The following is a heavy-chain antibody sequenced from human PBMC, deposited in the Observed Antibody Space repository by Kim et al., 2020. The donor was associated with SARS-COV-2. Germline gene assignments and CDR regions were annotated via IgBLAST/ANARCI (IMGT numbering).Heavy chain of an antibody. D-gene: IGHD3-3*01. CDR2: INPNSGGT. J-gene: IGHJ6*02. CDR1: GYTFTGYY. CDR3: VFGVENYYYYYGMDV. Sequence: ASVKVSCKASGYTFTGYYMHWVRQAPGQGLEWMGWINPNSGGTNYAQKFQGRVTMTRDTSISTAYMELSRLRSDDTAVYYCVFGVENYYYYYGMDVWGQGTTVTVSS. V-gene: IGHV1-2*02.